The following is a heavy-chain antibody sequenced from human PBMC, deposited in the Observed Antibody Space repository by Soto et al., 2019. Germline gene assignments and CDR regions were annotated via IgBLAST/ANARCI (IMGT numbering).Heavy chain of an antibody. CDR1: GLSLRTTGVG. CDR2: LYWDDDQ. J-gene: IGHJ6*02. CDR3: VQSRCGGDCLEIYSSHAYNGLDV. V-gene: IGHV2-5*02. D-gene: IGHD2-21*02. Sequence: QVTLKESGPTLVKPTQTLTLTCTVSGLSLRTTGVGVGWVRQPPGKAREGLALLYWDDDQRYSPSLRSRLTIAKDISEKQVVLTMTNMDTVDTATYYCVQSRCGGDCLEIYSSHAYNGLDVWGQGTTVTVSS.